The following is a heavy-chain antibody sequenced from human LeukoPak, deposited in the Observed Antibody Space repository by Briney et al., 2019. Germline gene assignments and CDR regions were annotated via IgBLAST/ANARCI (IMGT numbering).Heavy chain of an antibody. D-gene: IGHD3-10*01. CDR1: GFTFSSYS. CDR3: ARDDTYSYGSNNYRPFDY. Sequence: GSLRLSCAASGFTFSSYSMNWVRQAPGKGLEWVGSMYYTGGTYYNPSLKSRVTISVDTSKNQFSLKLRSVTAADTAVYYCARDDTYSYGSNNYRPFDYWGQGTLVTVSS. V-gene: IGHV4-39*07. CDR2: MYYTGGT. J-gene: IGHJ4*02.